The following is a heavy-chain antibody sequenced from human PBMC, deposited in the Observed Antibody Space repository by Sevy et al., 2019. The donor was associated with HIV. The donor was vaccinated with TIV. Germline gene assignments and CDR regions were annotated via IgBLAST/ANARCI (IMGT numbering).Heavy chain of an antibody. D-gene: IGHD2-8*01. CDR2: LFFGCGKI. V-gene: IGHV3-23*01. Sequence: GGSLRLSCAASGFAFYDYSMSWIRQAPGKGLEWVATLFFGCGKINYADSVKGRFTISRDNSKNSLYLQMDNLRVEDTALYYCAREGCTRPHDYWGQGTRVTVSS. J-gene: IGHJ4*02. CDR3: AREGCTRPHDY. CDR1: GFAFYDYS.